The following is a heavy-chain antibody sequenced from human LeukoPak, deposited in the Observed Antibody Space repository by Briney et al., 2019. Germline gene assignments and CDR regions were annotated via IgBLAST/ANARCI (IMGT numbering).Heavy chain of an antibody. CDR2: IYPATGAT. V-gene: IGHV1-2*02. J-gene: IGHJ4*02. Sequence: ASVKVSCKASGYSFAGRHIHWVRQAPGQGLEWMGWIYPATGATNYAQKFQGRVTMTRDTSIASAYMELTRLTSDDTAVYYCVGVTYSAHDDFDYWSQGTLVTVSS. CDR3: VGVTYSAHDDFDY. CDR1: GYSFAGRH. D-gene: IGHD5-12*01.